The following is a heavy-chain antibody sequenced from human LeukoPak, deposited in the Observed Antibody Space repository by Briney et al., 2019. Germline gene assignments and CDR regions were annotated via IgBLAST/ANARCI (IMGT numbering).Heavy chain of an antibody. CDR2: ISSSGSTI. CDR3: ARADYGDYVTPFDY. J-gene: IGHJ4*02. D-gene: IGHD4-17*01. Sequence: PGGSLRLSCAASGFTFSSYEMNWVRQAPGKGLEWVSYISSSGSTIYYADSVKGRFTISRDNAKNSLYLQMNSLRAEDTAVYYCARADYGDYVTPFDYWGQGTLVTVSS. CDR1: GFTFSSYE. V-gene: IGHV3-48*03.